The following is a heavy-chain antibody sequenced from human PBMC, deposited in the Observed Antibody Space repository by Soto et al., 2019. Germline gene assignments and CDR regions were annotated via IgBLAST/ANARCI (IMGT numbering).Heavy chain of an antibody. J-gene: IGHJ3*02. CDR3: ARDMARGSDVFDI. V-gene: IGHV3-30-3*01. Sequence: GGSLRLSCAASGFTFSGHTMHWVRQAPGKGLEWVAVISYDGSNQYYADSVKGRFTISRDNSKKMLYLQMNSLRAEDTAVYFCARDMARGSDVFDIWRQGTMVTVSS. D-gene: IGHD1-26*01. CDR2: ISYDGSNQ. CDR1: GFTFSGHT.